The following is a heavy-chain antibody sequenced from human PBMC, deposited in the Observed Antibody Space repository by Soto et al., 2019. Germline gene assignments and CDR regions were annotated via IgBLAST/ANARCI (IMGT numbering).Heavy chain of an antibody. CDR2: ISSSSSTI. CDR1: GFTFSSYS. D-gene: IGHD4-17*01. Sequence: EVQLVESGGGLVQPGGSLRLSCAASGFTFSSYSMNWVRQAPGKGLEWVSYISSSSSTIYYADSVKGRFTISRDNAKNSLYLQMHSLRDEDTAVYYCARGNFLRSRIVTTVTTVFRYWGQGTLVTVSS. CDR3: ARGNFLRSRIVTTVTTVFRY. J-gene: IGHJ4*02. V-gene: IGHV3-48*02.